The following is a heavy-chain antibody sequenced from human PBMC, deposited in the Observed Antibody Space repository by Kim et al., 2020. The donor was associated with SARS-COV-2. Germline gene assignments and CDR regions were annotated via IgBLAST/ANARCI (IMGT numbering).Heavy chain of an antibody. D-gene: IGHD3-10*01. V-gene: IGHV4-38-2*02. CDR1: GYSISSGYY. J-gene: IGHJ6*02. CDR3: ARDPPPDGSGDYYYGMDV. CDR2: IYHSGST. Sequence: SETLSLTCTVSGYSISSGYYWGWIRQPPGKGLEWIGSIYHSGSTYYNPSLKSRVTISVDTSKNQFSLKLSSVTAADTAVYYCARDPPPDGSGDYYYGMDVWGQGTTVTVSS.